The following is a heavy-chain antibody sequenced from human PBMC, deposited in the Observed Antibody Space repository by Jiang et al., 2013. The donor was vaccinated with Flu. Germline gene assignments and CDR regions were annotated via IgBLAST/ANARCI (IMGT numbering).Heavy chain of an antibody. V-gene: IGHV1-3*01. J-gene: IGHJ4*02. CDR3: ARLYSGYDYFDY. Sequence: EWMGWINAGNGNTKYSQKFQGRVTITRDTSASTAYMELSSLRSEDTAVYYCARLYSGYDYFDYWGQGTLVTVSS. D-gene: IGHD5-12*01. CDR2: INAGNGNT.